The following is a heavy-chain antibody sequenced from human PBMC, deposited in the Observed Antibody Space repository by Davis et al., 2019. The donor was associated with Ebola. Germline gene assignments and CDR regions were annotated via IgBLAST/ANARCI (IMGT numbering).Heavy chain of an antibody. CDR3: TTWYYDFWSGYYSHYYYYYGMDV. D-gene: IGHD3-3*01. V-gene: IGHV3-15*07. CDR1: GFTFSNAW. J-gene: IGHJ6*02. CDR2: IKSKTDGGTT. Sequence: PGGSLRLSCAASGFTFSNAWMNWVRQAPGKGLESVGRIKSKTDGGTTDYAAPVKGRFTISRDDSKNTLYLQMNSLKTEDTAVYYCTTWYYDFWSGYYSHYYYYYGMDVWGQGTTVTVSS.